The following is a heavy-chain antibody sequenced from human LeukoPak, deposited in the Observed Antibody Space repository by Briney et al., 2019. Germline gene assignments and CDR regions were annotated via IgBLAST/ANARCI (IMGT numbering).Heavy chain of an antibody. V-gene: IGHV1-3*01. D-gene: IGHD6-13*01. Sequence: ASVKVSCKASGYTFSNYDIHWVRQAPGQRLEWMGWINAGNGDTKYSLKFQGKVTITRDTSASTDYMELSSLRSEDTAVYYCARAQLGSNRPGDYWGQGTLVTVSS. J-gene: IGHJ4*02. CDR2: INAGNGDT. CDR1: GYTFSNYD. CDR3: ARAQLGSNRPGDY.